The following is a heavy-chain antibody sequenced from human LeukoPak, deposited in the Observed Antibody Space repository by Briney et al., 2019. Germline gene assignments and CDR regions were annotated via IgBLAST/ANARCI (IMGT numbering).Heavy chain of an antibody. CDR3: ARGRGYYYGSGSYGP. V-gene: IGHV1-8*01. CDR2: MNPNSGNT. J-gene: IGHJ4*02. D-gene: IGHD3-10*01. Sequence: ASVKVSCKASGYTFTSYDINWVRQATGQGLEWMGWMNPNSGNTGYAQKFQGRVTMTRHTSISTAYMELSSLRSEDTAVYYCARGRGYYYGSGSYGPWGQGTLVTASS. CDR1: GYTFTSYD.